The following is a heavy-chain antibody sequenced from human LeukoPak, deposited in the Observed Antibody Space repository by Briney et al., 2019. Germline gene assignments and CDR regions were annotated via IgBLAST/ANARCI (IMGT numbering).Heavy chain of an antibody. CDR1: GFTFSNHP. V-gene: IGHV3-23*01. CDR2: ISAGGGST. J-gene: IGHJ4*02. CDR3: AKDGFDYYDSSGYSYFHY. D-gene: IGHD3-22*01. Sequence: PGGSLRLSCAASGFTFSNHPVSWVRQAPGKGLQWVSGISAGGGSTYYADSVKGRFTISRDNSKNTLYLQMNSLRAEDTAVYYCAKDGFDYYDSSGYSYFHYWGQGTLVTVSS.